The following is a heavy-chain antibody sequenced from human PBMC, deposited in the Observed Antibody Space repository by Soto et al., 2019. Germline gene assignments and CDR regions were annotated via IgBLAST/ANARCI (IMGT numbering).Heavy chain of an antibody. Sequence: QVQLVQSGAEVKKPGSSVKVSCKASGGTFSSYAISWVRQAPGQGLEWMGGIIPIFGTANYAQKFQGRVTITADESTGTAYMELSSLSSEDTAVYYCAGGTAYCGGDCYSDYWGQGTLVTVSS. CDR3: AGGTAYCGGDCYSDY. CDR1: GGTFSSYA. D-gene: IGHD2-21*02. J-gene: IGHJ4*02. CDR2: IIPIFGTA. V-gene: IGHV1-69*12.